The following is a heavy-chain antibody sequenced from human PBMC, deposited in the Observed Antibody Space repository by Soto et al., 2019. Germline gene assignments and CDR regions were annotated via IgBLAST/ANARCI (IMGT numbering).Heavy chain of an antibody. Sequence: TSEPLALPCTVSGGSISSSGDYWGWIRQPPGKGLEWIGSIYRSWSTYYNPSLKSRVTISVYTSKKQFSLKLSPVTAADTAVYYGARHKDTAMSPLDYWGQGTLVTVSS. CDR1: GGSISSSGDY. D-gene: IGHD5-18*01. V-gene: IGHV4-39*01. CDR2: IYRSWST. CDR3: ARHKDTAMSPLDY. J-gene: IGHJ4*02.